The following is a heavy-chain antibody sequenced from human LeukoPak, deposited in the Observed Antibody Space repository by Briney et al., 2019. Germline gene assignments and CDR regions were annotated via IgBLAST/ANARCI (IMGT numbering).Heavy chain of an antibody. CDR3: AKDLPTLLLGYCSSTSCHGGAFDI. Sequence: GGSLRLSCAASGFTLSNYAMSWVRQAPGKGLQWVSVISGIGSITYYADSVKGRFTISRDDSKNTLYLQMNSLRAEDTAVYYCAKDLPTLLLGYCSSTSCHGGAFDIWGQGTMVTVSS. CDR2: ISGIGSIT. D-gene: IGHD2-2*01. CDR1: GFTLSNYA. V-gene: IGHV3-23*01. J-gene: IGHJ3*02.